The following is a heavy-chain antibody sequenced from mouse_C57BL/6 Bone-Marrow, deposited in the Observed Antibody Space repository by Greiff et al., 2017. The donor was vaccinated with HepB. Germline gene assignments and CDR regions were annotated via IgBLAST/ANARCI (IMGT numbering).Heavy chain of an antibody. D-gene: IGHD2-2*01. CDR2: IWSGGST. CDR1: GFSFTSYG. CDR3: ATYGYGESMDY. V-gene: IGHV2-2*01. Sequence: VKLVESGPGLVQPSQSLSITCTVSGFSFTSYGVHWVRQSPGKGLEWLGVIWSGGSTDYNAAFISRLSISKDNSKSQDFFKMNSLQADDTAIYYCATYGYGESMDYWGQGTSVTVSS. J-gene: IGHJ4*01.